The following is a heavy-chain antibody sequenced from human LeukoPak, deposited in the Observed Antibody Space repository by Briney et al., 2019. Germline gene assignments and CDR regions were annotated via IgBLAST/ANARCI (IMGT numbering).Heavy chain of an antibody. Sequence: GGSLRLSCAASGFTFSNYAMSWVRQAPGKGLEWVSRISDSGGGTYYADSVKGRFTVSRDNSKTTLYLQMNSLRAEDTAVYYCAKGIESSGSYYTGFDYWGQGTLVTVSS. CDR1: GFTFSNYA. D-gene: IGHD1-26*01. CDR2: ISDSGGGT. V-gene: IGHV3-23*01. CDR3: AKGIESSGSYYTGFDY. J-gene: IGHJ4*02.